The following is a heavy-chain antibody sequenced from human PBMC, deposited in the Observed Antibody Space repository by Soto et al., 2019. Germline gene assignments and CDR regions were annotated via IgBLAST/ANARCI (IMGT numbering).Heavy chain of an antibody. Sequence: EVQLLESGGGLVQPGGSLRLSCAASGFTCNNYAMTWVRQAPGKGLEWVSAISGGGDTTSYADSVKGRFTVSRDGSKNTLYQQMSSLRAEDTALYYCAKGLGGSVSLTPRVDFWGQGNMVTVSS. CDR2: ISGGGDTT. CDR1: GFTCNNYA. J-gene: IGHJ4*01. D-gene: IGHD3-10*01. CDR3: AKGLGGSVSLTPRVDF. V-gene: IGHV3-23*01.